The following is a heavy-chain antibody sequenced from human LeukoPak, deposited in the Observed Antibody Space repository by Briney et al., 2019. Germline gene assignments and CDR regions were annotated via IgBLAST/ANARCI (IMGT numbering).Heavy chain of an antibody. V-gene: IGHV1-69*05. CDR1: GGTFSSYA. J-gene: IGHJ5*02. D-gene: IGHD3-16*01. CDR3: ARGGVYDYVWVSFRYNWFDP. Sequence: SVKVSCKASGGTFSSYAISWVRQAPGQGLEWMGGIIPIFGTANYAQKFQGRVTITTDESTSTAYMELSSLRSEDTAVYYCARGGVYDYVWVSFRYNWFDPWGQGTLVTVSS. CDR2: IIPIFGTA.